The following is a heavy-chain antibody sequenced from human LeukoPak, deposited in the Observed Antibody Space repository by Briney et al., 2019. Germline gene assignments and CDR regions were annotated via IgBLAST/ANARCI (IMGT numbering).Heavy chain of an antibody. CDR1: GESFSDSY. V-gene: IGHV4-34*01. J-gene: IGHJ4*02. D-gene: IGHD3-3*01. Sequence: SETLSLTCAVYGESFSDSYWTWIRQPPGKGLEWTGEVNHSGITSYNPSLKSRLTISVDTSKNQFSLKVNSVTAADTAVYYCASSTDYDFFGGHWAQGILVTVSS. CDR3: ASSTDYDFFGGH. CDR2: VNHSGIT.